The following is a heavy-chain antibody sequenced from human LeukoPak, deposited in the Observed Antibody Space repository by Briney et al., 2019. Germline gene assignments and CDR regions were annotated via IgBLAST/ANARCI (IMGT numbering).Heavy chain of an antibody. Sequence: ASVKVSCKASGYTFATSSISWVRQAPGQRLEWMGWISPNSGNTKYAQKVQGRVTMTADTFTNTAYMELRNLRSDDTALYYCTRVRDSSNWWGALDIWGQGTMVTVSS. D-gene: IGHD6-13*01. CDR2: ISPNSGNT. CDR1: GYTFATSS. J-gene: IGHJ3*02. CDR3: TRVRDSSNWWGALDI. V-gene: IGHV1-18*01.